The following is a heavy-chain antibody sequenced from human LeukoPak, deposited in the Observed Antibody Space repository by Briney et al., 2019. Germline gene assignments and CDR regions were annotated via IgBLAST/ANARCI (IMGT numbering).Heavy chain of an antibody. Sequence: PGGSLRLSCAASGFIFSNHAMTWVRQPPGKGLVWVSRISPDGSSRSYADCVKGRFIMSRDNAKNTLSLQMNSLTAEDTAVYYCARDGGLLPDNWGKGTLVTVSS. CDR1: GFIFSNHA. D-gene: IGHD2-21*02. CDR3: ARDGGLLPDN. J-gene: IGHJ4*02. CDR2: ISPDGSSR. V-gene: IGHV3-74*01.